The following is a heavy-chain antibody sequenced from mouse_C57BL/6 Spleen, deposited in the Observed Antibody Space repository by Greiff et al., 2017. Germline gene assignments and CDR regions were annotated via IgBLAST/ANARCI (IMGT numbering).Heavy chain of an antibody. J-gene: IGHJ2*01. CDR1: GFSFTSYA. D-gene: IGHD1-1*01. CDR3: ATFTTVVGFDY. CDR2: IWTGGST. Sequence: VQVVESGPGLVAPSQSLSITCTVSGFSFTSYAISWVRQPPGKGLEWLGVIWTGGSTNYNSPLKSRMSISKDNAKSQVFLKMNSLQTDDTARYYWATFTTVVGFDYWGQGTTLTVAS. V-gene: IGHV2-9-1*01.